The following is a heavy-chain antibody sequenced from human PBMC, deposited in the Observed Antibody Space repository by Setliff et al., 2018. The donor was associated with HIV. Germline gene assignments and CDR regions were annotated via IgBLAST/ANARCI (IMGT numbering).Heavy chain of an antibody. V-gene: IGHV4-39*01. J-gene: IGHJ4*02. CDR3: ATMNYDSSGYYSD. CDR1: GGSISSSSYY. D-gene: IGHD3-22*01. Sequence: SETLSLTCTVSGGSISSSSYYWGWIRQPPGKGLEWIGSIYYSGSTYYNPSPKSRVTISVDTSKNQFSLKLSSVTAADTAVYFCATMNYDSSGYYSDWGQGTRVTVSS. CDR2: IYYSGST.